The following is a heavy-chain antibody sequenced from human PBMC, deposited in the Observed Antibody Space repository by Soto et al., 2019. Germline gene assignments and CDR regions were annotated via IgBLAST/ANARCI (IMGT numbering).Heavy chain of an antibody. CDR1: GYTFTNYY. CDR2: INLSAGRS. Sequence: ASVKVSCKASGYTFTNYYMYWVRQAPGQGLGWMGVINLSAGRSSYAQRFQGRVTMTWDTSTTTVYMELSSLRSEDTAVYYCARVRGYTTTHYLDYWGQGTLVTVSS. V-gene: IGHV1-46*01. J-gene: IGHJ4*02. D-gene: IGHD2-2*02. CDR3: ARVRGYTTTHYLDY.